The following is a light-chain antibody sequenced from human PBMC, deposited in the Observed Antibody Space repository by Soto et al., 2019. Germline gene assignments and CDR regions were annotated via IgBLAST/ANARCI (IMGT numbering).Light chain of an antibody. CDR1: QSVSTY. V-gene: IGKV3-11*01. CDR3: HQRSDWPPYT. J-gene: IGKJ2*01. Sequence: EIVLTQSPATLSLSPGESATLSCRASQSVSTYLAWYQQKPGQAPRLLIYDASNRATGIPARFSGSGSGTDFTLPISSLEPEDFPVYYCHQRSDWPPYTFGQGTKLEIK. CDR2: DAS.